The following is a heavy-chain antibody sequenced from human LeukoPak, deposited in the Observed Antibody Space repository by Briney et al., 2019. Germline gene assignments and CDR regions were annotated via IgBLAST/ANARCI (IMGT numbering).Heavy chain of an antibody. CDR2: ISSSSSYI. D-gene: IGHD6-19*01. V-gene: IGHV3-21*01. CDR1: GFTFSSYS. J-gene: IGHJ3*02. CDR3: ARPGSGWYPQTAFDI. Sequence: WGSLRLSCAASGFTFSSYSMNWVRQAPGKGLEWVSSISSSSSYIYYADSVKGRFTISRDNAKNSLYLQMNSLRAEDTAVYYCARPGSGWYPQTAFDIWGQGTMVTVSS.